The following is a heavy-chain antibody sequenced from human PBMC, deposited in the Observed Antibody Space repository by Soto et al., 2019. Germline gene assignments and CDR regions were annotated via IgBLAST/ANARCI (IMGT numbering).Heavy chain of an antibody. CDR3: ARVLPMITFGGDYYYYYGMDV. CDR1: GFTFSSYS. D-gene: IGHD3-16*01. Sequence: PEGTLRLSCAASGFTFSSYSMNWVRQAPGKQLEWVSYLSSSSSTIYYADSVKGRFTISRDNAKSSLYLQINSRRDEDTAVYYCARVLPMITFGGDYYYYYGMDVWGQGTTVTVSS. J-gene: IGHJ6*02. CDR2: LSSSSSTI. V-gene: IGHV3-48*02.